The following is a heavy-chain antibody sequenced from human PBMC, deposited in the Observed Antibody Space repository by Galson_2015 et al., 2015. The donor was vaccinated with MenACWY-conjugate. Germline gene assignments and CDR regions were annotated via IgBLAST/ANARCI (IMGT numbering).Heavy chain of an antibody. J-gene: IGHJ4*02. Sequence: SLRLSCAASGFTFSDYYMSWIRQAPGKGLEWVSYISSSSSYTNYADSVKGRFTISRDNAKNSLYLQMNSLRAEDTAVYYCAIRGVDDFLYYWGQGTLVTVSS. CDR3: AIRGVDDFLYY. D-gene: IGHD2/OR15-2a*01. CDR1: GFTFSDYY. V-gene: IGHV3-11*06. CDR2: ISSSSSYT.